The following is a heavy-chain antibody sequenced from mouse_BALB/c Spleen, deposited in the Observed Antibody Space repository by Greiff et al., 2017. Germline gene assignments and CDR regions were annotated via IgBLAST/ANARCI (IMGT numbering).Heavy chain of an antibody. Sequence: QVQLQQSGAELVRPGASVTLSCKASGYTFTDYEMHWVKQTPVHGLEWIGAIDPETVGTAYNQKFKGKATLTADKSSSTAYMELRSLTSEDSAVYYCTPNWAFAYWGQGTLVTVSA. CDR3: TPNWAFAY. CDR2: IDPETVGT. V-gene: IGHV1-15*01. D-gene: IGHD4-1*01. CDR1: GYTFTDYE. J-gene: IGHJ3*01.